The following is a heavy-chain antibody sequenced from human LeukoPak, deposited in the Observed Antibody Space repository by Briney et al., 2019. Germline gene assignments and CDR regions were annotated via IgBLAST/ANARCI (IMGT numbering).Heavy chain of an antibody. CDR2: IIPIFGTA. CDR3: ARERPPGDSSNWFLEGYFDI. V-gene: IGHV1-69*05. J-gene: IGHJ4*02. Sequence: SVKVSCKASGGTFSSYAITWVRQAPGQGLEWMGRIIPIFGTANYAQKIQGRVTITTDESTSTAYMELSTLRSDDTAVYYCARERPPGDSSNWFLEGYFDIWGQGTLVTVSS. CDR1: GGTFSSYA. D-gene: IGHD6-13*01.